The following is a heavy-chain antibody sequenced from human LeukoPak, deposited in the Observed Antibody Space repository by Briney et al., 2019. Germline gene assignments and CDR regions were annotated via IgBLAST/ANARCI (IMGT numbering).Heavy chain of an antibody. D-gene: IGHD3-9*01. CDR3: VGGVLRYFVAFDY. J-gene: IGHJ4*02. CDR2: IYHSGST. Sequence: LETLSLTCTVSGYSISSGYYWGWIRQPPGKGLEWIGSIYHSGSTYYNPSLKSRVTISVDTSKNQFSLKLSSVTAADTAVYYCVGGVLRYFVAFDYWGQGTLVTVSS. CDR1: GYSISSGYY. V-gene: IGHV4-38-2*02.